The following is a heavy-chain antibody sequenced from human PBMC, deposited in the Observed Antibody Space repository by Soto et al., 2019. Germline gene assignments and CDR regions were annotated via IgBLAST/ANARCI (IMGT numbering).Heavy chain of an antibody. CDR1: GYTFTSYG. J-gene: IGHJ6*02. V-gene: IGHV1-69*13. D-gene: IGHD2-15*01. CDR3: AREVLVVVVAAKWDYYGMDV. Sequence: GASVKVSCKASGYTFTSYGSSWVRQAPGQGLEWMGGIIPNFGTANYAQKFQGRVTITADESTSTAYMELSSLRSEDTAVYYCAREVLVVVVAAKWDYYGMDVWGQGTTVTVSS. CDR2: IIPNFGTA.